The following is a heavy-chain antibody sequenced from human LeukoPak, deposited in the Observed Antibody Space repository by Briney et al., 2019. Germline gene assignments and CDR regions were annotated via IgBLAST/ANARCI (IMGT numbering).Heavy chain of an antibody. Sequence: GGSLRLSCAASGFTFSSYAMTWVRQAPGKGLEWVSAIGSGGSAYYADSVKGRFTISRDNSKNTLYLHMNSLRAGDTAVYYCARNRGGLTMIVPSDYWGQGTLVTVSS. D-gene: IGHD3-22*01. CDR3: ARNRGGLTMIVPSDY. V-gene: IGHV3-23*01. J-gene: IGHJ4*02. CDR2: IGSGGSA. CDR1: GFTFSSYA.